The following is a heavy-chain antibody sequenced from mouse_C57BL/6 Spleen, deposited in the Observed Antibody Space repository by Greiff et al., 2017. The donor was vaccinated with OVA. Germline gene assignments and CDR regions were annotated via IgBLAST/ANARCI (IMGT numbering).Heavy chain of an antibody. Sequence: QVQLQQSGAELVRPGTSVKMSCKASGYTFTNYWIGWAKQRPGHGLEWIGDIYPGGGYTNYNEKFKGKATLTADKSSSTAYMQFSSLTSEDAAIYYCARWEDSFFDYWGQGTTLTVSS. V-gene: IGHV1-63*01. J-gene: IGHJ2*01. D-gene: IGHD4-1*01. CDR2: IYPGGGYT. CDR1: GYTFTNYW. CDR3: ARWEDSFFDY.